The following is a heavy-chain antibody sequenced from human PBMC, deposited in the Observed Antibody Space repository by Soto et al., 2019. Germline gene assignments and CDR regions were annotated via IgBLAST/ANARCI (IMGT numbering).Heavy chain of an antibody. D-gene: IGHD5-12*01. CDR2: ISSSSNI. V-gene: IGHV3-21*01. Sequence: PGGSLRLSCAASGFTFSTYTVNWVRQAPRKGLEWVSSISSSSNIYYADSVKGRFTISRDNAKNSLYLQMHSLRAEDTAVYYCARDRYGGYDWDYWGQGTLVTVSS. J-gene: IGHJ4*02. CDR3: ARDRYGGYDWDY. CDR1: GFTFSTYT.